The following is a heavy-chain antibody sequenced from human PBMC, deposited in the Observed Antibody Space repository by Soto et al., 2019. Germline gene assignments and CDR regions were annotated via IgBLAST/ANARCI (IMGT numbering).Heavy chain of an antibody. J-gene: IGHJ4*02. CDR2: ITTDGSTT. CDR1: GFTFSSYI. CDR3: ARDREWGIFDS. D-gene: IGHD3-3*01. Sequence: EVQLVESGGGLVQPGGSLRLSCAASGFTFSSYIMHWVRQTPGKGLVWVSRITTDGSTTTYADSVRGRFTTSRDNAKNTRYLQMSSLCAEDTAVYYCARDREWGIFDSGGQGSVFTVSS. V-gene: IGHV3-74*01.